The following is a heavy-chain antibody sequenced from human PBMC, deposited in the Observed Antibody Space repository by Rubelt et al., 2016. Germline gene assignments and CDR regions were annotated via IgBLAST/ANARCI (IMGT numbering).Heavy chain of an antibody. V-gene: IGHV3-7*04. Sequence: VRQAPGKGLEWVANIKQDGSEKYYVDSVKGRFTISRDDARNSLYLQMNSLRDEDTAVYYCAREANGDYRFFDYWGQGTLVTVSS. D-gene: IGHD4-17*01. CDR3: AREANGDYRFFDY. J-gene: IGHJ4*02. CDR2: IKQDGSEK.